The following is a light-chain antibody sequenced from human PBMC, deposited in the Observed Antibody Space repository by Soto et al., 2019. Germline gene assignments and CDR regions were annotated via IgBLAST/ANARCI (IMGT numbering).Light chain of an antibody. CDR3: HQYATSPFT. CDR1: ETIGRAY. Sequence: IVLTQSPGTLSLSPGERATVSCRASETIGRAYFAWYQHRPGRTPRLVLSATSNRAAGIPDRFGGSGSGADFTLTISGVEPEDFAVYYCHQYATSPFTFSQGTKLEI. V-gene: IGKV3-20*01. CDR2: ATS. J-gene: IGKJ2*01.